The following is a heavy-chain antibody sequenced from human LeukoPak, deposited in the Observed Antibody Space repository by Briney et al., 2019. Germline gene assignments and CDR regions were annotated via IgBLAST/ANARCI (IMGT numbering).Heavy chain of an antibody. V-gene: IGHV3-30*18. CDR3: AKDNDDGLVHYYGMYV. Sequence: GGSLRLSCGASVLTFSNYGVHWVRQAPGKGLEWVAVILYDGSNKYYADSVKGRFTISRDNSKNTLYLQMNSLRTEDTAIYYCAKDNDDGLVHYYGMYVWGQGTTVTVSS. D-gene: IGHD4/OR15-4a*01. CDR2: ILYDGSNK. J-gene: IGHJ6*02. CDR1: VLTFSNYG.